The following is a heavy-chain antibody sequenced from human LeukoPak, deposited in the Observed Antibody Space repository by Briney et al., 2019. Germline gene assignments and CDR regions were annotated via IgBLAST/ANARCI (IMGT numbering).Heavy chain of an antibody. D-gene: IGHD6-13*01. J-gene: IGHJ5*02. CDR2: IYYSGST. CDR3: ARHRSLYSSSWNWFDP. CDR1: GGSISSYY. V-gene: IGHV4-59*04. Sequence: SETLSLTCTVSGGSISSYYWSWIRQPPGKGLEWIGSIYYSGSTYYNPSLKSRVTISVDTSKNQFSLKLSSVTAADTAVYYCARHRSLYSSSWNWFDPWGQGTLVTVSS.